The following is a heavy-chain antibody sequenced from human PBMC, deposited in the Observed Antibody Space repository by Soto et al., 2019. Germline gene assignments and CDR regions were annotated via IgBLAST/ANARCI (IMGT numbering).Heavy chain of an antibody. CDR3: ARGYFDSGHGYDL. CDR1: GYSFTSYW. CDR2: IFTRDSET. V-gene: IGHV5-51*01. J-gene: IGHJ5*02. Sequence: GESLKISCKGSGYSFTSYWIGWVRQTPGKGLEWMGLIFTRDSETKTSPSFQGHVSFSVDNSINTVYLQWTSLKTTDTGIYFCARGYFDSGHGYDLWGQGTLVTVSS. D-gene: IGHD3-10*01.